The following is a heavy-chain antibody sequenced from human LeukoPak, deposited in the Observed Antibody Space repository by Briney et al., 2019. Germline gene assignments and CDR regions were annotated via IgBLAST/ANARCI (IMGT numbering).Heavy chain of an antibody. Sequence: EASVKVSCKASGYTFTGYYMHWVRQAPGQGLEWMGWINPNSGGTNYAQKFQGRVTMTRDTSISTAYMELSSLRSEDTAVYYCTTDPELDFDYWGQGTLVTVSS. CDR1: GYTFTGYY. CDR3: TTDPELDFDY. V-gene: IGHV1-2*02. CDR2: INPNSGGT. J-gene: IGHJ4*02. D-gene: IGHD1-1*01.